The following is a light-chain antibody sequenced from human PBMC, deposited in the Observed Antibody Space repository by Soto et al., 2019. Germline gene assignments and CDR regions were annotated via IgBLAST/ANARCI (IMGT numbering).Light chain of an antibody. J-gene: IGLJ2*01. CDR1: SSDVGGYNY. CDR2: EVN. Sequence: QSALTQPPSASGSPGQSVTISCTGTSSDVGGYNYVSWYQQHPGKAPKLVIYEVNKRPSGVPDPFSGSKSGNTASLTVSGVQAEDETDYYCSSYAGSNNVLFGGGTKVTVL. V-gene: IGLV2-8*01. CDR3: SSYAGSNNVL.